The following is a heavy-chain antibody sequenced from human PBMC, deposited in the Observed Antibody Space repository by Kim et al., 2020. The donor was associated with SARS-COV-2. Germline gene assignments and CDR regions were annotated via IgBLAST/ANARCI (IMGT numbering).Heavy chain of an antibody. J-gene: IGHJ4*02. CDR2: ISYDGSNK. CDR1: GFTFSSYG. Sequence: GGSLRLSCAASGFTFSSYGMHWVRQAPGKGLEWVAVISYDGSNKYYADSVKGRFTISRDNSKNTLYLQMNSLRAEDMAVYYCAKGGHTVTTDYFDYWGQG. CDR3: AKGGHTVTTDYFDY. V-gene: IGHV3-30*18. D-gene: IGHD4-17*01.